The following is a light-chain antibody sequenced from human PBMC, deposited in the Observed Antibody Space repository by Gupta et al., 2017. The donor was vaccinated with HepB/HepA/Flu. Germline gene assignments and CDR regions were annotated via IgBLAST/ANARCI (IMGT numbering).Light chain of an antibody. Sequence: VLTQSPGTLSLSPGERVTLSCRASQPVATSYLAWYQQKPGQAPRLLIYGTSTRASGIPDRISGSGSGTDFALTISRLEAEDFAVYYCQQQGHTPLRTFGGGTKVEIK. J-gene: IGKJ4*02. CDR2: GTS. CDR3: QQQGHTPLRT. V-gene: IGKV3-20*01. CDR1: QPVATSY.